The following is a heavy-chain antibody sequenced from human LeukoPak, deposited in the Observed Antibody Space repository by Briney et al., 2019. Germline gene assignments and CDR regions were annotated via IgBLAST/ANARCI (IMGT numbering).Heavy chain of an antibody. CDR1: GFTFSSYW. D-gene: IGHD5-18*01. J-gene: IGHJ4*02. V-gene: IGHV3-7*05. CDR3: ATYQGYIYGPFDS. Sequence: GGSLRLSCAASGFTFSSYWMSWVRQAPGKGLEWVANIKEDGSEQYYVDSVKGRFTISRDNAKNSLYLQMNSLRAEDTAVYYCATYQGYIYGPFDSWGQGTLVTVSS. CDR2: IKEDGSEQ.